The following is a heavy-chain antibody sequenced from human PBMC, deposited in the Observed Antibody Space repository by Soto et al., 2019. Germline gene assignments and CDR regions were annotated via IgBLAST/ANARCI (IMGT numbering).Heavy chain of an antibody. CDR1: GYSISSGYY. J-gene: IGHJ6*02. CDR3: ARADGITQYHYYGMDV. Sequence: PSETLALTCAVSGYSISSGYYWGWIRQPPGKGLEWIGSIYHSGSTYYNPSLKSRVTISVDTSKNQFSLKLSSVTAADTAVYYCARADGITQYHYYGMDVWGQGTTVIVSS. CDR2: IYHSGST. V-gene: IGHV4-38-2*01. D-gene: IGHD3-16*01.